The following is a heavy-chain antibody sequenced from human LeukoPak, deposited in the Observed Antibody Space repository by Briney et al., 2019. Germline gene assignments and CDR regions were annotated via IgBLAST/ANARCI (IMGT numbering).Heavy chain of an antibody. CDR3: ATNRPFDY. Sequence: GSLRLSCAASGFTFSDYWMNWVRQAPGRGLEWVANIEQDGHEKNYVDSVKGRFTISRDNAKKSLYLQMNSLRAGDTAVYYCATNRPFDYWGQGTLVTVSS. CDR1: GFTFSDYW. CDR2: IEQDGHEK. J-gene: IGHJ4*02. D-gene: IGHD2/OR15-2a*01. V-gene: IGHV3-7*01.